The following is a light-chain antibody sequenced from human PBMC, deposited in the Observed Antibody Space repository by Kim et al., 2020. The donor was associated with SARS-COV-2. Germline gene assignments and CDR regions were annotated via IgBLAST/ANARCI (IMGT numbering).Light chain of an antibody. V-gene: IGLV10-54*01. J-gene: IGLJ3*02. CDR1: SDNVGHQG. CDR3: SAWDRSVNAWV. CDR2: RNN. Sequence: RQPATVTCIGSSDNVGHQGAAWLQQHQGHPPKLLSYRNNNRPSGISERFSASRSGNTASLTISGLQPEDEADYYCSAWDRSVNAWVFGGGTKLTVL.